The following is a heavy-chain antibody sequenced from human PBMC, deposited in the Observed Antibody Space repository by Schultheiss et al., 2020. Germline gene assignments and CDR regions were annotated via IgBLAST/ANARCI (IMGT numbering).Heavy chain of an antibody. J-gene: IGHJ4*02. D-gene: IGHD5-12*01. CDR1: GFSLSTSGMR. Sequence: SGPTLVKPTQTLTLTCTFSGFSLSTSGMRASWIRQPPGKALEWLALIYWDDDKRYSPSLKSRLTITKDTSKNQVVLTMTNMDPVDTATYYCAHSGWLHRGVYYFDYRGQGTLVTVSS. CDR2: IYWDDDK. CDR3: AHSGWLHRGVYYFDY. V-gene: IGHV2-5*08.